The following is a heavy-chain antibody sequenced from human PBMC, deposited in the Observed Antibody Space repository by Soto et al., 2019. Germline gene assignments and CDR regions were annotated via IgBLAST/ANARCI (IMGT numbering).Heavy chain of an antibody. Sequence: GSLRLSCAASGFTFSTYTMNWVRQAPGKGREWISSISSGSSYIYYAGSVKGRFTISRDNAKNSLFLQMNSLRADDTAVYYCARDILSGGAYPDSWGQGTKVTVSS. CDR2: ISSGSSYI. V-gene: IGHV3-21*01. CDR1: GFTFSTYT. D-gene: IGHD3-10*01. CDR3: ARDILSGGAYPDS. J-gene: IGHJ5*01.